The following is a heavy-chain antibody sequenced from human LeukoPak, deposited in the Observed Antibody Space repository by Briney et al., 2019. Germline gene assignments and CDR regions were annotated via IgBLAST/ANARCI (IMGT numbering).Heavy chain of an antibody. Sequence: PSETLSLTCTVSGGSISSSSYYWGWIRQPPGKGLEWIGSIYYSGSTYYNPSLKSRVTISVDTSKNQFSLKLSSVTAADTAVYYCARESRMVRGVILHAFDIWGQGTMVTVSS. V-gene: IGHV4-39*07. CDR2: IYYSGST. J-gene: IGHJ3*02. D-gene: IGHD3-10*01. CDR1: GGSISSSSYY. CDR3: ARESRMVRGVILHAFDI.